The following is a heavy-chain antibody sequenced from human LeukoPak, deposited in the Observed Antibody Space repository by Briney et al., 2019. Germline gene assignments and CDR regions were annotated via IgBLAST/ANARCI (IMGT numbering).Heavy chain of an antibody. CDR2: IFYSGST. D-gene: IGHD4-17*01. Sequence: PSETLSLTCTVSSGSISNYYWNWIRQAPGKGLEWIGYIFYSGSTNYNPSLKSRVTISVDTSRNQFSLRLSSVTAADTAVYYCARLRSSEFDLWGRGTLVTVSS. CDR3: ARLRSSEFDL. V-gene: IGHV4-59*08. J-gene: IGHJ2*01. CDR1: SGSISNYY.